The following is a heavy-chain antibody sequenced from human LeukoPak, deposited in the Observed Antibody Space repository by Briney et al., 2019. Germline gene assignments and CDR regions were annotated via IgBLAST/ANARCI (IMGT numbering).Heavy chain of an antibody. Sequence: GGSLRLSCTVSGLTVSSNSMSWVRQAPGKGLEWVSFIYSDNTHYSDSVKGRFTVSRDNSKNTLYLQMNSLRAEDTAVYYCARRAGAYSHPYDYWGQGTLVTVSS. CDR1: GLTVSSNS. D-gene: IGHD4/OR15-4a*01. CDR2: IYSDNT. V-gene: IGHV3-53*01. CDR3: ARRAGAYSHPYDY. J-gene: IGHJ4*02.